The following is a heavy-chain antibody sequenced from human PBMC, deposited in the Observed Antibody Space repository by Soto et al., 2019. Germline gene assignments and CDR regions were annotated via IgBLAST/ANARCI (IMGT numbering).Heavy chain of an antibody. Sequence: EVQLLESGGGLVQPGGSLRLSCAASGFTFSSYAMSWVRQAPGKGLEWVSAISGSGGSTYYADSVKGRFTISRDNSKNTLYLQMNRLRAEDTAVYYCAKEQYTMVRGQADAFDIWGQGTMVTVSS. D-gene: IGHD3-10*01. J-gene: IGHJ3*02. CDR2: ISGSGGST. V-gene: IGHV3-23*01. CDR3: AKEQYTMVRGQADAFDI. CDR1: GFTFSSYA.